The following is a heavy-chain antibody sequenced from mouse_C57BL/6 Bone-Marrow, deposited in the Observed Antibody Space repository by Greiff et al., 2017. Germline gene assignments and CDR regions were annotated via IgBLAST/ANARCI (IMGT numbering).Heavy chain of an antibody. CDR2: IDPSDSET. D-gene: IGHD1-1*01. Sequence: QVQLKQPGAELVRPGSSVKLSCKASGYTFTSYWMHWVKQRPIQSLEWIGNIDPSDSETHYNQKFKDKATLTVDKSSSTAYMQLSSLTSEDSAVYYCARSFTVVAPFDYWGQGTTLTVSS. J-gene: IGHJ2*01. CDR3: ARSFTVVAPFDY. CDR1: GYTFTSYW. V-gene: IGHV1-52*01.